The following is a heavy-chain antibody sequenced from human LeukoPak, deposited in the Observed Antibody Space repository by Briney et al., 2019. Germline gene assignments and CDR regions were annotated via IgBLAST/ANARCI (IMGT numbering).Heavy chain of an antibody. V-gene: IGHV4-4*02. Sequence: PSETLSLTCAVSGGSISSSNWWSWVRQPPGKGLEWIGEIYHSGSTNYSPSLKSRITMSVDTSKNHFSLKLSSVTAADTAIYYCASLRVPGDFDYWGQGTLVTVSS. CDR2: IYHSGST. D-gene: IGHD1-14*01. CDR1: GGSISSSNW. J-gene: IGHJ4*02. CDR3: ASLRVPGDFDY.